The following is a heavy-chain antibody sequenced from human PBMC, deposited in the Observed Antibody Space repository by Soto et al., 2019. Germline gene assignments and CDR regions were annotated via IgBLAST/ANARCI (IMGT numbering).Heavy chain of an antibody. D-gene: IGHD3-9*01. V-gene: IGHV3-21*01. J-gene: IGHJ6*02. Sequence: GGTLRLSCAASGFTFSSYSMNWVRQAPGKGLEWVSSISSSSSYIYYADSVKGRFTISRDNAKNSLYLQMNSLRAEDTAVYYCARDLPNQISYYYILPRPLMAVSGQGTTVTGS. CDR1: GFTFSSYS. CDR2: ISSSSSYI. CDR3: ARDLPNQISYYYILPRPLMAV.